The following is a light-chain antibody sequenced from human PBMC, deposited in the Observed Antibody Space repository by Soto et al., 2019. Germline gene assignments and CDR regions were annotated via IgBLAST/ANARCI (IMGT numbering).Light chain of an antibody. V-gene: IGLV2-8*01. Sequence: QSALTQPPSASGSPGQSVTISCTGTSSDVGGYNYVSWYQQYPGKAPKLMIYEVNKPPSGFPDRFSGSKSGNTASLTVSGLQAEDEADYYCSSYAGSILYVFGTGTKLTVL. CDR2: EVN. CDR1: SSDVGGYNY. CDR3: SSYAGSILYV. J-gene: IGLJ1*01.